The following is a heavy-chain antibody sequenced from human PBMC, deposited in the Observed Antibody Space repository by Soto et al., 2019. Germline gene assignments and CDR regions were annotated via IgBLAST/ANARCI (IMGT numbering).Heavy chain of an antibody. V-gene: IGHV3-23*01. D-gene: IGHD3-10*01. J-gene: IGHJ4*02. CDR1: GFTFGSYT. Sequence: GGSLRLSCGASGFTFGSYTMTWVRQSPGKGLQWVSLLNVNGRDTRYADFVQGRFTISRDTSKNTLYLDMYNLRADDTATYYCAKVPSNYHNVPIFDHWGQGILVTVSS. CDR3: AKVPSNYHNVPIFDH. CDR2: LNVNGRDT.